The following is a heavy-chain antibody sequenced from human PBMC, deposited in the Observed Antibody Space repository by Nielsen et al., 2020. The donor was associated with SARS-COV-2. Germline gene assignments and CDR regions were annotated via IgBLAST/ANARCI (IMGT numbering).Heavy chain of an antibody. D-gene: IGHD3-10*01. V-gene: IGHV1-46*01. Sequence: ASVKVSCKASGYTFTSYAMNWVRQAPGQGLEWMGIINPSGGSTSYAQKFQGRVTMTRDTSTSTVYMELGSLRSEDTALYYCARAAGNYYGSGSYYNGAMDVWGQGTTVTVSS. J-gene: IGHJ6*02. CDR2: INPSGGST. CDR3: ARAAGNYYGSGSYYNGAMDV. CDR1: GYTFTSYA.